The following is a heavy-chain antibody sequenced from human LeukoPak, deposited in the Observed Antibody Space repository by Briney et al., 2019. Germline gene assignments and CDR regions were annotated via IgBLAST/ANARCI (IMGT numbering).Heavy chain of an antibody. Sequence: GGSLRLSCAASGFTLSTYLMSWVRQAPGKGLEWVANIRQDGSDKYYVDSVKGRFIISRDNAKNSLYLQMNSLRAEDTAVYYCARGHCISSTCYAGGFDYWGQGTLVTVSS. D-gene: IGHD2-2*01. V-gene: IGHV3-7*05. CDR3: ARGHCISSTCYAGGFDY. CDR1: GFTLSTYL. J-gene: IGHJ4*02. CDR2: IRQDGSDK.